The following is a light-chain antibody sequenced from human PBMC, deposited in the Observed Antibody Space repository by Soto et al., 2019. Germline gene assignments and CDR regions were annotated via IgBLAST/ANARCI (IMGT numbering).Light chain of an antibody. CDR1: GSDVGSFGP. J-gene: IGLJ1*01. CDR3: CSYVGARTYV. Sequence: QSGLTQPASVSGSPGQSITISCTGSGSDVGSFGPVSWYQQHPGQVRKLIIYEGNRRPSGVSSRFSGSKSGNTASLTISGLQAEDEADYYCCSYVGARTYVFGAGTKVTVL. V-gene: IGLV2-23*01. CDR2: EGN.